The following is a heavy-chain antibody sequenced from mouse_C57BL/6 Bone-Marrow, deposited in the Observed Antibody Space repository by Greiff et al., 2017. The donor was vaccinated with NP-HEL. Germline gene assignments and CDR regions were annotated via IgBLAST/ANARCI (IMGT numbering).Heavy chain of an antibody. V-gene: IGHV1-72*01. CDR2: IDPNSGGT. J-gene: IGHJ1*03. CDR1: GYTFTSYW. D-gene: IGHD1-1*01. CDR3: ARGITTVGYWYFDV. Sequence: QVQLKQPGAELVKPGASVKLSCKASGYTFTSYWMHWVKQRPGRGLEWIGRIDPNSGGTKYNEKFKSKATLTVDKPSSTGYMQLSSLTSEDSAVYYCARGITTVGYWYFDVWGTGTTVTVSS.